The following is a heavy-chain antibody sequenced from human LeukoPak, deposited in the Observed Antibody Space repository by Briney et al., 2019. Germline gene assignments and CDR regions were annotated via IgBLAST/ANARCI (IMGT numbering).Heavy chain of an antibody. CDR1: GYTFTGYY. CDR3: AREGYSGYDYGGNFDY. Sequence: ASVKVSCRASGYTFTGYYMHWVRQAPGQGLEWMGRINPNSGGTNYAQKFQGRVTMTRDTSISTAYMELSRLRSDDTAVYYCAREGYSGYDYGGNFDYWGQGTLVTVSS. V-gene: IGHV1-2*06. J-gene: IGHJ4*02. D-gene: IGHD5-12*01. CDR2: INPNSGGT.